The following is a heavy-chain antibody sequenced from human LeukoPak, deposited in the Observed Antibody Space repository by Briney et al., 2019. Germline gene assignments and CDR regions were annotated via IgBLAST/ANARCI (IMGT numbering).Heavy chain of an antibody. CDR1: GFTFDDYA. Sequence: GGSLRLSCAASGFTFDDYAMHWVRQAPGKGLEWVSDISWNSNSIGYADSVKGRFTISRDNSKNTLYLQMNSLRAEDTAVYYCAKERWELEGYWGQGTLVTVSS. V-gene: IGHV3-9*01. CDR3: AKERWELEGY. D-gene: IGHD1-26*01. J-gene: IGHJ4*02. CDR2: ISWNSNSI.